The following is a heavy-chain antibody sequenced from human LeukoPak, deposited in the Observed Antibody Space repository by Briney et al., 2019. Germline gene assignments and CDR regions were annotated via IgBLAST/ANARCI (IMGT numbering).Heavy chain of an antibody. Sequence: ASVKVSCKASGYTFTGNYMHWVRQAPGQGLEWIGWINPSSGDTRYAQSFQGRVSMTRDTSISTAYMELSSLRSDDTAVYYCARDRGSTSCNDYWGQGTLVTVSS. D-gene: IGHD2-2*01. CDR2: INPSSGDT. J-gene: IGHJ4*02. CDR3: ARDRGSTSCNDY. CDR1: GYTFTGNY. V-gene: IGHV1-2*02.